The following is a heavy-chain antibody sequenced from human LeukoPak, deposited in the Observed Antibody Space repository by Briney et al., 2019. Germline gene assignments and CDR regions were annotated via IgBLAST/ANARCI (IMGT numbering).Heavy chain of an antibody. D-gene: IGHD6-13*01. Sequence: ASVKVSCKASGGTFSSYAISWVRQAPGQGLEWMGGIIPIFGTANYAQKFQGRVTITADESTSTAYMELSSLRPEDTAVYYCARDGPMAAAGTGYWGQGTLVTVSS. CDR1: GGTFSSYA. V-gene: IGHV1-69*13. CDR3: ARDGPMAAAGTGY. CDR2: IIPIFGTA. J-gene: IGHJ4*02.